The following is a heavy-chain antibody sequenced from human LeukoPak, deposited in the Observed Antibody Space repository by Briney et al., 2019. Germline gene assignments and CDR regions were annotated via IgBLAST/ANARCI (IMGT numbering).Heavy chain of an antibody. J-gene: IGHJ2*01. V-gene: IGHV4-34*01. CDR1: GCSFSGYY. CDR3: ARVTREAARYWYFDL. CDR2: INHSGST. Sequence: SETLSLTCAAYGCSFSGYYWSWIRQPPGKGLEWIGEINHSGSTNYNPSLKSRVTISVDTSKNQFSLKLSSVTAADTAVYYCARVTREAARYWYFDLWGRGTLVTVSS. D-gene: IGHD6-6*01.